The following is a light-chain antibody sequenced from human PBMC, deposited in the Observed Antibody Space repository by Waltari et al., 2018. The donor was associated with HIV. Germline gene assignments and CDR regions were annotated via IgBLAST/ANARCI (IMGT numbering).Light chain of an antibody. V-gene: IGLV3-1*01. CDR1: KLGDKY. CDR3: QAWDSSTVV. Sequence: SYELTQPPSVSVSPGQTASFSCSGNKLGDKYVSWYQQKPGQSPVTVIYQDNRRPSGIPELFSGSNSGDTATLTISGTQPVDEADYYCQAWDSSTVVFGPGTKVTVL. J-gene: IGLJ1*01. CDR2: QDN.